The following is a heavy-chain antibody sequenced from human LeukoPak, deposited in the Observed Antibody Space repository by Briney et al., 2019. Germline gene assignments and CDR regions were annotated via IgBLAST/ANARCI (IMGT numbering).Heavy chain of an antibody. J-gene: IGHJ3*01. V-gene: IGHV4-59*12. CDR1: GGSISSYY. D-gene: IGHD3-10*01. CDR2: IYYSGST. CDR3: VRDSGITKDAFDL. Sequence: MPSETLSLTCTASGGSISSYYWSWIRQPPGKGLEWIGYIYYSGSTNYNPALKSRVTIRLDTSKNQVFLSLTHVTVADTALYYCVRDSGITKDAFDLWGQGTMVTVSS.